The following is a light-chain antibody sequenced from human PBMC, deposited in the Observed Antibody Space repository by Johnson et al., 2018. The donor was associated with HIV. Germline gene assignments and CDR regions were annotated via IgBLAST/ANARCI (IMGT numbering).Light chain of an antibody. CDR1: SSNIGNNY. V-gene: IGLV1-51*02. CDR3: GTWDSSLRGV. Sequence: QSVLTQPPSVSAAPGQKVTISCSGSSSNIGNNYVSWYQQLPGTAPQLLIYENNKRPSWIPDRFSGSKSGTSATLGITGLQTGDEADYYCGTWDSSLRGVFGTGTKVTVL. CDR2: ENN. J-gene: IGLJ1*01.